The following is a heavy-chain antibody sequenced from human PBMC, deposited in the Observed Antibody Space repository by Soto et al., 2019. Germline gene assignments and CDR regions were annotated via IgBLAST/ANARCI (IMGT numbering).Heavy chain of an antibody. CDR2: FDPEDGET. J-gene: IGHJ6*02. CDR3: ATYDFWSGYPPEHYYYGMGV. Sequence: ASVKVSCKVSGYTLTELSMHWVRQAPGKGLGWMGGFDPEDGETIYAQKFQGRVTMTEDTSTDTAYMELSSLRSEDTAVYYCATYDFWSGYPPEHYYYGMGVWGQGTTVTVSS. CDR1: GYTLTELS. D-gene: IGHD3-3*01. V-gene: IGHV1-24*01.